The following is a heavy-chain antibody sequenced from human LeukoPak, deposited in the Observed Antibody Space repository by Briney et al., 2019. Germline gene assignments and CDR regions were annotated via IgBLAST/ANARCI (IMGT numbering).Heavy chain of an antibody. V-gene: IGHV3-53*01. J-gene: IGHJ4*02. CDR3: ASGEWPQDY. D-gene: IGHD3-10*01. CDR1: GFTVSGNY. Sequence: GGSLRLSCAASGFTVSGNYMTWVHQAPGRGLEWVSLIYAGGSTYYPDSVKGRFTISRDNSKNTLYLQMNSLRAEDTAVYYCASGEWPQDYWGQGTLVTVSS. CDR2: IYAGGST.